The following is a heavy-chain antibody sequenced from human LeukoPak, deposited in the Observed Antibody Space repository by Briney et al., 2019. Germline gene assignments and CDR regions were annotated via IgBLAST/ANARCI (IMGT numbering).Heavy chain of an antibody. CDR3: ARLYYDSRGYYWFDR. V-gene: IGHV4-39*01. Sequence: SETLSLTCTVSGGSIISTSFYWGWIRQPPGKGPAWLGSIYHSGSTYDNPSLKSRVTISVDRSKNQFSLKLSSVTAADTAVYYCARLYYDSRGYYWFDRWGQGTLVTVSS. J-gene: IGHJ5*02. D-gene: IGHD3-22*01. CDR1: GGSIISTSFY. CDR2: IYHSGST.